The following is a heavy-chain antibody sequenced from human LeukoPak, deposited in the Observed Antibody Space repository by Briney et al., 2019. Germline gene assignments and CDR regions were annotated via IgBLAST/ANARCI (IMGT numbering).Heavy chain of an antibody. J-gene: IGHJ5*02. D-gene: IGHD3-3*01. CDR2: IYTSGST. Sequence: PSETLSLTCTVSGGSISSCSYYWSWIRQPAGKGLEWIGRIYTSGSTNYNPSLKSRVTISVDTSKNQFSLKLSSVTAADTAVYYCARDEIFGWFDPWGQGTLVTVSS. CDR1: GGSISSCSYY. V-gene: IGHV4-61*02. CDR3: ARDEIFGWFDP.